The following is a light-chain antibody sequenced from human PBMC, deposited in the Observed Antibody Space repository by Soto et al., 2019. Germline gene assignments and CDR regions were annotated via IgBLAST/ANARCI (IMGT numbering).Light chain of an antibody. CDR2: DAS. CDR3: QQRKSWPPLT. CDR1: QSISSY. J-gene: IGKJ4*01. V-gene: IGKV3-11*01. Sequence: EVVLTQSPATLSLSPGERATLSCRASQSISSYLAWYQQKPGQPPRLLIYDASNRATGIPARFSGSGSGTDFTLTISSLEPEDFAVYYCQQRKSWPPLTFGGGTKVEIK.